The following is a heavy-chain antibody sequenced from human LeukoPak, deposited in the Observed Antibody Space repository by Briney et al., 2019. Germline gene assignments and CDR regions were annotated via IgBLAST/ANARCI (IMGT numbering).Heavy chain of an antibody. J-gene: IGHJ5*02. Sequence: GGSLRLSCAASGFTFRSYGMHWVRQAPGKGLEWVAVISYDGSNKYYADSVKGRFTISRDNAKNSLYLQMNSLRAEDTAVYYCARDRVAVAGTGGDNWFDRWGQGTLVTVSS. CDR2: ISYDGSNK. CDR3: ARDRVAVAGTGGDNWFDR. CDR1: GFTFRSYG. V-gene: IGHV3-30*03. D-gene: IGHD6-19*01.